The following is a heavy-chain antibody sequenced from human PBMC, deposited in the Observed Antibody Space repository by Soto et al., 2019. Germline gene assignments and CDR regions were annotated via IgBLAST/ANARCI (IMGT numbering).Heavy chain of an antibody. Sequence: GASVKASCKASGYTFTSYGISWVRQAPGQGLEWMGWISAYNGNTNYAQKLQGRVTMTTDASTSTAYMGLRSLRSDDTAVYSCARGDYCDSSGYYDYWGQGTLVTVSS. CDR3: ARGDYCDSSGYYDY. J-gene: IGHJ4*02. CDR1: GYTFTSYG. CDR2: ISAYNGNT. D-gene: IGHD3-22*01. V-gene: IGHV1-18*04.